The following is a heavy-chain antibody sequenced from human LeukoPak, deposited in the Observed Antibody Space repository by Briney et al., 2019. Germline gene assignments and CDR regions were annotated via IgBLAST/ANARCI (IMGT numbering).Heavy chain of an antibody. CDR2: ISYDGSNK. V-gene: IGHV3-30-3*01. J-gene: IGHJ4*02. CDR3: ARDLYYFDY. CDR1: GFTFSSYA. Sequence: GGSLRLSCAASGFTFSSYAMHWVRQAPGKGLEWVAVISYDGSNKYYADSVKGRFTISRDNSKNTLYLQMNSLRAEDTAVYYCARDLYYFDYWGQGTLVTVSS.